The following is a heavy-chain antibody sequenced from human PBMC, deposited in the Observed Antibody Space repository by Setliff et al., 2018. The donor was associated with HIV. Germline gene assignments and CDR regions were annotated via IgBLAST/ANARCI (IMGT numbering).Heavy chain of an antibody. D-gene: IGHD2-8*01. V-gene: IGHV1-69*10. CDR1: GGTLSSYS. J-gene: IGHJ5*01. CDR3: ARQMYPESGRNWFDS. Sequence: ASVKVSCKTSGGTLSSYSINWVRQAPGKGLEWMGGIIPVLGSTNNAQKFQDRVTIVANKSTNSVYMEMSSLKSEDTAVYYCARQMYPESGRNWFDSWGQGTLVTVSS. CDR2: IIPVLGST.